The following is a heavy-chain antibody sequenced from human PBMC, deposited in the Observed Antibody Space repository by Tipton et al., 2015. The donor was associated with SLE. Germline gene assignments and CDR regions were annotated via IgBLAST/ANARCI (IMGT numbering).Heavy chain of an antibody. CDR1: GGSFSGYY. CDR3: ARGVSSSWYDYYYGMDV. Sequence: LRLSCAVYGGSFSGYYWSWIRQPPGKGLEWIGEINHSGSTNYNPSLKSRVTISVDTSKNQFSLNLSSVTAADTAMYYCARGVSSSWYDYYYGMDVWGQGTTVTVSS. V-gene: IGHV4-34*01. J-gene: IGHJ6*02. CDR2: INHSGST. D-gene: IGHD6-13*01.